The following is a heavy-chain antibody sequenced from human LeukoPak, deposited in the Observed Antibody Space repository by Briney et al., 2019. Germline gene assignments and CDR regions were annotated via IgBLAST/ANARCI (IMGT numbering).Heavy chain of an antibody. CDR2: IIPIFGTA. V-gene: IGHV1-69*05. J-gene: IGHJ6*03. CDR1: GGTFSSYA. CDR3: AKAPTPCGGDCYSDSYYYYYYMDV. Sequence: SVKVSCKASGGTFSSYAISWVRQPPGQGLEWMGGIIPIFGTANYAQKFQGRVTITTDESTSTAYMELSRLRSEDTAVYYCAKAPTPCGGDCYSDSYYYYYYMDVWGKGTTVTVSS. D-gene: IGHD2-21*02.